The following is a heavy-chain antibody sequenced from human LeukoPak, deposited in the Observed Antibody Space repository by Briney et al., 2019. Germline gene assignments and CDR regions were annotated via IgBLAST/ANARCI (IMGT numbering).Heavy chain of an antibody. CDR1: GGSISSSFYH. J-gene: IGHJ1*01. V-gene: IGHV4-39*02. CDR2: IYYSGNT. CDR3: ARDSTDWYFQH. D-gene: IGHD2/OR15-2a*01. Sequence: PSETLSLTCTVSGGSISSSFYHWGWIRQPPGKGLEWIGSIYYSGNTYYNPSLKSRVTISVDTSKNQFSLRLTSVTAADTAVYYCARDSTDWYFQHWGQGTLVTVSS.